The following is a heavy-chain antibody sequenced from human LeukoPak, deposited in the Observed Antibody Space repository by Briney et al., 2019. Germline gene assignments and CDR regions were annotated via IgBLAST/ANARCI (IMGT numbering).Heavy chain of an antibody. J-gene: IGHJ3*02. D-gene: IGHD2-2*01. V-gene: IGHV5-10-1*01. CDR2: IDPSDSYT. CDR1: GYSFTSYW. CDR3: ATSPRGYCSSTSCYVSRYAFDI. Sequence: GESLRISCKGSGYSFTSYWISWVRQMPGKGLEWMGRIDPSDSYTNYSPSFQGHVPISADKSISTAYLQWSSLKASDTAMYYCATSPRGYCSSTSCYVSRYAFDIWGQGTMVTVSS.